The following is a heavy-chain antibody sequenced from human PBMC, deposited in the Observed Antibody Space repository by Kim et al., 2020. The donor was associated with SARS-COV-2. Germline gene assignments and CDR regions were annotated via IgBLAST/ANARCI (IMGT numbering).Heavy chain of an antibody. CDR1: GYTFTSYY. CDR3: TRDRSITFGGVIVIPGAGIFDI. V-gene: IGHV1-46*01. Sequence: ASVKVSCKTSGYTFTSYYMHWVRQAPGQGLEWMGIINPSGGITNYAQKFQGRVTMTRDTSTSTVYMELSSLRSEDTAIYYCTRDRSITFGGVIVIPGAGIFDIWGQGTMITVSS. CDR2: INPSGGIT. J-gene: IGHJ3*02. D-gene: IGHD3-16*02.